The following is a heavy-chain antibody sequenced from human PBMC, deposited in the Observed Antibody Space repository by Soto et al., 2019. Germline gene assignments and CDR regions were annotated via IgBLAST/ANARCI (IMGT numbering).Heavy chain of an antibody. CDR1: GGSISEKY. CDR3: ARDRTVAGTIDY. D-gene: IGHD6-19*01. Sequence: SETLSLTCIVSGGSISEKYWNWVRQPPGKGLEWIGLIFANGHTDYNPSLKSRVTISVDTSKNQFSLKLSSVTAADTAVYYCARDRTVAGTIDYWGQGTLVTVSS. V-gene: IGHV4-4*09. J-gene: IGHJ4*02. CDR2: IFANGHT.